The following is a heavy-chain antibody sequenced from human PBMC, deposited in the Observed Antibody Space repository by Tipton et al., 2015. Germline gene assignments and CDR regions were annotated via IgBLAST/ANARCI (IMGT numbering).Heavy chain of an antibody. CDR2: ISQSGNT. D-gene: IGHD3-9*01. J-gene: IGHJ4*02. CDR1: AYSISSDYY. V-gene: IGHV4-38-2*01. CDR3: ACQDYDSLTRDYQTVDY. Sequence: TLSLTCAVSAYSISSDYYWGWIRQPPGKGLEWIGEISQSGNTYYNPSLKSRVTMSRDTSKNQFSLKLTSVAAADTAVYYCACQDYDSLTRDYQTVDYWGQGPLVTVSS.